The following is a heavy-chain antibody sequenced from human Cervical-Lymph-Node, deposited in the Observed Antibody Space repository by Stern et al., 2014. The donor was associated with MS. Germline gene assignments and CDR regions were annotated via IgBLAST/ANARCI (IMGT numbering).Heavy chain of an antibody. CDR2: ISPDNSDP. V-gene: IGHV5-51*01. Sequence: EVQLVESGAEVNKPGDSLKISCKASGYSFTSYWIGWVCQLPGKGLEWMGIISPDNSDPRYSLSFQGQVTISASRSIRTAYLQWSSLKASDTAMYYCVRQAPEQTLDYWGQGTLVTVSS. J-gene: IGHJ4*02. D-gene: IGHD1/OR15-1a*01. CDR3: VRQAPEQTLDY. CDR1: GYSFTSYW.